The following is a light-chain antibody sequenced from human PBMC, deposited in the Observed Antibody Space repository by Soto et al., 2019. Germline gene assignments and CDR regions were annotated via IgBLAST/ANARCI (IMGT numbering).Light chain of an antibody. CDR2: WAS. CDR3: QQYFTSPWT. Sequence: DIVMTQSPDSLAVSLGERATINCMSSQTVLYRSNSKNYLAWYQHKPGQPPKLLIYWASTRESGVPDRFRGSGSGTDFSLTISNLQAEDVAVYYCQQYFTSPWTFGQGTKVEIK. J-gene: IGKJ1*01. V-gene: IGKV4-1*01. CDR1: QTVLYRSNSKNY.